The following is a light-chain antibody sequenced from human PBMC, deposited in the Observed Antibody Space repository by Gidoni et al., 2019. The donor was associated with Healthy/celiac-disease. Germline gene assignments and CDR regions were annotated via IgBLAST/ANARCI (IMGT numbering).Light chain of an antibody. CDR1: RPYSNYE. V-gene: IGLV9-49*01. Sequence: QPVLTQPPSASASLGASVTLACTLTRPYSNYEVDWYQQRPAKGPRFVMRVGTGGIVGSKGDGIPDRFSVLGSGLNRYLIIKNIQEEDESDYHCGADHGTGSSFAYVFGGGTKLTVL. J-gene: IGLJ3*02. CDR2: VGTGGIVG. CDR3: GADHGTGSSFAYV.